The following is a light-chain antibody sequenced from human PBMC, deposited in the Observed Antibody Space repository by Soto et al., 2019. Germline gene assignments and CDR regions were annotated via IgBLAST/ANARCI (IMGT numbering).Light chain of an antibody. CDR2: LGS. CDR3: MQALQTPIT. Sequence: DLLLTHSPLSLTLTLGEPASISCRSSQSLLQSNGYTYLDWYLQMPGQSPQLLIYLGSNRASGVPDRFSGSGSGTDFTLKISRVEAEDVGVYYCMQALQTPITFGQGTRLEIK. J-gene: IGKJ5*01. CDR1: QSLLQSNGYTY. V-gene: IGKV2-28*01.